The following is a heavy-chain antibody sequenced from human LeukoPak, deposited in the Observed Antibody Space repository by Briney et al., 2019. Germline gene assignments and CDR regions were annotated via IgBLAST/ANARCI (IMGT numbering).Heavy chain of an antibody. Sequence: GGSLRLSCTASGFTFSSYAMTWVRRAPGKGLEWVSVISPSGGSTYSADSVKGRFTISRDNSKNTLYLQMNSLRAEDTALYYCAKNSGNSKQGAFDIGGQGTMVTVSS. CDR1: GFTFSSYA. CDR3: AKNSGNSKQGAFDI. D-gene: IGHD1-26*01. V-gene: IGHV3-23*01. J-gene: IGHJ3*02. CDR2: ISPSGGST.